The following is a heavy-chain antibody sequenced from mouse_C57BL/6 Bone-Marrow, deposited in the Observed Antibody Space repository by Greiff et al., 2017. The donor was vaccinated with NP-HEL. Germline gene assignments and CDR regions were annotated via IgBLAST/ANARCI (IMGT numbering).Heavy chain of an antibody. CDR1: GFSFNTYA. V-gene: IGHV10-1*01. D-gene: IGHD2-2*01. Sequence: EVKLMESGGGLVQPKGSLKLSCAASGFSFNTYAMNWVRQAPGKGLEWVARIRSKSNNYATYYADSVKDRFTISRADSESMLYLQMNNLRTDDTAMYYCVRPSNSGYDEGFAYWGQGTLVTVSA. J-gene: IGHJ3*01. CDR2: IRSKSNNYAT. CDR3: VRPSNSGYDEGFAY.